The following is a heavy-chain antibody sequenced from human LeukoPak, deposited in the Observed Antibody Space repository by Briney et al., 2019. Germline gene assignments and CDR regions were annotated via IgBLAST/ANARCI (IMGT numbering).Heavy chain of an antibody. V-gene: IGHV5-51*01. CDR2: IYPCDSDT. Sequence: GESLKIPCKGSGYSFTSYWIGWVRQMPGKGLEWMGIIYPCDSDTRYSPSFQGQVTISADKSINTAYLQWSSLKASDTAMYYCARRYCSSTSCYGSNNWFDPWGQGTLVTVSS. J-gene: IGHJ5*02. D-gene: IGHD2-2*01. CDR1: GYSFTSYW. CDR3: ARRYCSSTSCYGSNNWFDP.